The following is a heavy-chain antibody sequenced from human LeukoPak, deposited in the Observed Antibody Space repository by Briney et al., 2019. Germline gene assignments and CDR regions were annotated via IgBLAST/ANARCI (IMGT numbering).Heavy chain of an antibody. CDR2: INSDGTNT. Sequence: PGGSLRLSCAAFGFTLNDYWMHWVRQVPGTGLVWVSYINSDGTNTDYADSVKGRFTIFRDNAKKTLYLQMNSLRAEDTAVYYCVRQDSGSYLGGHWGQGTLVTVSS. V-gene: IGHV3-74*01. CDR1: GFTLNDYW. J-gene: IGHJ4*02. CDR3: VRQDSGSYLGGH. D-gene: IGHD1-26*01.